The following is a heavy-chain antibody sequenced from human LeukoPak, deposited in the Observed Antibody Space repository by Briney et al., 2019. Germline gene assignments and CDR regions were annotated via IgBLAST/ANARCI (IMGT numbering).Heavy chain of an antibody. CDR1: GYTFTGYY. J-gene: IGHJ4*02. V-gene: IGHV1-2*02. D-gene: IGHD3-3*01. CDR3: AKGDFWRGYYIDY. Sequence: ASVKVSCKASGYTFTGYYMHWVRQAPGQGLEWMGWINPNSGGTNYAQKFQGRVTMTRDTSISTAYMELSRLRSDDTAVYYCAKGDFWRGYYIDYWGQGTLVTVSS. CDR2: INPNSGGT.